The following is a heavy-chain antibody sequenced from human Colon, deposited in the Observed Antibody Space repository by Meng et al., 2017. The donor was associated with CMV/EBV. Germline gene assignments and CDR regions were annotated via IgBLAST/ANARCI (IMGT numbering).Heavy chain of an antibody. V-gene: IGHV3-23*01. CDR2: ISGSGGST. Sequence: GESLKISCAASGLPFSSYAMSWVRQAPGKGLEWVSAISGSGGSTYYADSVKGRFTISRDNSKNTLYLQMNSLRAEDTDVYYCAKGDIVVVPAANDISNDAFDIWSQGTMVTVSS. CDR3: AKGDIVVVPAANDISNDAFDI. CDR1: GLPFSSYA. D-gene: IGHD2-2*01. J-gene: IGHJ3*02.